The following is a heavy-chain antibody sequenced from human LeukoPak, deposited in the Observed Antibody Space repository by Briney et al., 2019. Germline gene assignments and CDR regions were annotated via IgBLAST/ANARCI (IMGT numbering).Heavy chain of an antibody. V-gene: IGHV4-34*01. CDR2: INHSGST. J-gene: IGHJ6*03. CDR3: ARVVDPGGYYYFYYMDV. CDR1: GGSFNDYY. Sequence: SETLSLTCAVYGGSFNDYYWSWIRQPPGKGLEWIGEINHSGSTNYNPSLKSRVTISVDTSKNQLSLKLSSVTAADTAVYYCARVVDPGGYYYFYYMDVWGKGTTVTVSS. D-gene: IGHD3-16*01.